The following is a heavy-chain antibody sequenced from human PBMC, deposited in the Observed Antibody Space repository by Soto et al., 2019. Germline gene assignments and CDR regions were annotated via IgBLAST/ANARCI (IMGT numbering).Heavy chain of an antibody. Sequence: PGGSLRLSCAASGFTFSSYSMNWVRQAPGKGLEWVSYISSSSSTIYYADSVKGRFTISRDNAKNSLYLQMNSLRDEDTAVYYCARDYSSGWYSPWDAFDIWGQGTMVTVSS. D-gene: IGHD6-19*01. CDR3: ARDYSSGWYSPWDAFDI. CDR1: GFTFSSYS. V-gene: IGHV3-48*02. CDR2: ISSSSSTI. J-gene: IGHJ3*02.